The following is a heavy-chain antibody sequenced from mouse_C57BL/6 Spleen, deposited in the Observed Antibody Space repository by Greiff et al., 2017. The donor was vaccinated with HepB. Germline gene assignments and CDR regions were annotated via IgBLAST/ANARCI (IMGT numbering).Heavy chain of an antibody. CDR2: IHPNSGST. CDR3: ARYGGYYSYYAMDY. Sequence: QVQLQQPGAELVKPGASVKLSCKASGYTFTSYWMHWVKQRPGQGLEWIGMIHPNSGSTNYNEKFKSKATLTVDKSSGTAYMQLSSLTSEDSAVYYCARYGGYYSYYAMDYWGQGTSVTVSS. V-gene: IGHV1-64*01. D-gene: IGHD2-3*01. J-gene: IGHJ4*01. CDR1: GYTFTSYW.